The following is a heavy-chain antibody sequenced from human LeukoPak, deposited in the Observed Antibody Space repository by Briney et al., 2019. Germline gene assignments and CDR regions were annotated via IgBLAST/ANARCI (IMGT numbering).Heavy chain of an antibody. CDR1: GVSFSGYY. Sequence: PSETLSLTCAVYGVSFSGYYWSWIRQPAGKGLEWIGRIYTSGSTNYNPSLKSRVTISVDTSKNQFSLKLSSVTAADTAVYYCAREARQYCSSTSCSGYYYYYMDVWGKGTTVTISS. V-gene: IGHV4-4*07. J-gene: IGHJ6*03. CDR2: IYTSGST. CDR3: AREARQYCSSTSCSGYYYYYMDV. D-gene: IGHD2-2*01.